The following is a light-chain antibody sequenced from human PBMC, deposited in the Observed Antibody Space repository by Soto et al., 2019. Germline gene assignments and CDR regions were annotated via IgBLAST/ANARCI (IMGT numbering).Light chain of an antibody. CDR2: DVS. CDR3: CSYTSGSTLYV. Sequence: QSVLTQPASVSGSPGQSITISCTGTSSDVGGYNSVSWYQQYPGKAPKLMIYDVSSRPSGVSNRFSGSKSGNMASLTISGLQAEDEADYYCCSYTSGSTLYVFGTGTKVTVL. CDR1: SSDVGGYNS. V-gene: IGLV2-14*01. J-gene: IGLJ1*01.